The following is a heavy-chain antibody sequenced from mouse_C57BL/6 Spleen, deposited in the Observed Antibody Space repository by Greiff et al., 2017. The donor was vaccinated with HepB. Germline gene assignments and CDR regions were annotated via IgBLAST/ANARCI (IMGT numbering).Heavy chain of an antibody. V-gene: IGHV1-82*01. CDR2: IYPGDGDT. D-gene: IGHD1-1*01. CDR1: GYAFSSSW. Sequence: QVQLQQSGPELVKPGASVKISCKASGYAFSSSWMNWVKQRPGKGLEWIGRIYPGDGDTNYNGKFKGKATLTADKSSSTAYMQLSSLTSEDSAVYFCARSTLLRYFDYWGQGTTLTVSS. CDR3: ARSTLLRYFDY. J-gene: IGHJ2*01.